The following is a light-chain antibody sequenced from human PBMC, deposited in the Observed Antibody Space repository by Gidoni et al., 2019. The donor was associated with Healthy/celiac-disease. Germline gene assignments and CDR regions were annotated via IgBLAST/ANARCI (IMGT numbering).Light chain of an antibody. CDR2: ECS. J-gene: IGLJ2*01. V-gene: IGLV2-23*01. Sequence: QSALTQPASVSGSPGQSITISCTGTRSDVGNYNLVSWYQQHPGKAPKLMIYECSKRPSGVSNRFSGSKSGNTASLTISGLQAEDEADYYCCSYAGSSTGVVFGGGTKLTVL. CDR1: RSDVGNYNL. CDR3: CSYAGSSTGVV.